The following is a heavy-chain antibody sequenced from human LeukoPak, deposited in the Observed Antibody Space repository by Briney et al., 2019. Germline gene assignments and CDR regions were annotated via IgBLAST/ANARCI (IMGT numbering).Heavy chain of an antibody. CDR2: ISYDGSNK. J-gene: IGHJ4*02. Sequence: PGRSLRLSCAASGFTFSSYGMHWVRQAPGKGLEWVAVISYDGSNKYYADSVKGRFTISRDNSKNTLYLQMNSLRAEDTAVYYCARDLADYGFDYWGQGTLVTVSS. V-gene: IGHV3-30*03. CDR1: GFTFSSYG. D-gene: IGHD4-17*01. CDR3: ARDLADYGFDY.